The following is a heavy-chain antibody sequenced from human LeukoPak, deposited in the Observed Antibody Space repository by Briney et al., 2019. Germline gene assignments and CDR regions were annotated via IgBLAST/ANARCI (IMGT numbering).Heavy chain of an antibody. CDR3: ARAGEAFDI. V-gene: IGHV3-33*01. Sequence: QAGGSPRLSCAASGFTFSSYGMHWVRQAPGKGLEWVAVIWYDGSDKYYRDSVKGRFTISRDNSKNTLYLQMNSLRAEDTAIYYCARAGEAFDIWGRGTMATVSS. J-gene: IGHJ3*02. CDR1: GFTFSSYG. CDR2: IWYDGSDK.